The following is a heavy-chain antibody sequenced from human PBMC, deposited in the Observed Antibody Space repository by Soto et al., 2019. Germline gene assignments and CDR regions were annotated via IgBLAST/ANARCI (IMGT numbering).Heavy chain of an antibody. CDR3: ARAGSGYDYYYMDV. V-gene: IGHV4-31*03. Sequence: QVQLQESGPGLVKPSQTLSLTCTVSGGSISSGGYYWSWIRQHPGKGLEWIGYIYYSGSTYYNPSLMSRVTISVDTSKNQFSLKLSSVTAADTAVYYCARAGSGYDYYYMDVWGKGTTVTVSS. CDR2: IYYSGST. D-gene: IGHD2-15*01. CDR1: GGSISSGGYY. J-gene: IGHJ6*03.